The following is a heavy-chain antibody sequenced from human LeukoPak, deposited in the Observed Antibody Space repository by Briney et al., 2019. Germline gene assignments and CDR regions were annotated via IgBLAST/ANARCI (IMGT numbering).Heavy chain of an antibody. Sequence: GGSLRLSCAASGFTFSDAWMTWVRQAPGKGLEWVGRIKSETDGWTTDCAAPVKGRFTISRDDSKNMVYLQMNSLKTEDTAVYYCTTSARGYSYGSYAFDVWGQGTMVTVCS. CDR2: IKSETDGWTT. J-gene: IGHJ3*01. D-gene: IGHD5-18*01. CDR1: GFTFSDAW. CDR3: TTSARGYSYGSYAFDV. V-gene: IGHV3-15*01.